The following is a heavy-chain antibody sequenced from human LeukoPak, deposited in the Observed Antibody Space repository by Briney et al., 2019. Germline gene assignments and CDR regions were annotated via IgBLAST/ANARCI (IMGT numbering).Heavy chain of an antibody. CDR3: ARFGSSGYGLVY. CDR2: IYYNGST. Sequence: SETLSLTCTVSSASINSYYWNWIRQPPGKRLEWIGYIYYNGSTTYNPSLRSRVTISVDTSRQHFSLSLISVTAADTAVYYCARFGSSGYGLVYWGQGTLVTVSS. D-gene: IGHD3-22*01. CDR1: SASINSYY. V-gene: IGHV4-59*13. J-gene: IGHJ4*02.